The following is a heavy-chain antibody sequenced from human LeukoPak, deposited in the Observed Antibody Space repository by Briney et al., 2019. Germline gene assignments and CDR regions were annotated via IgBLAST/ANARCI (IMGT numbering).Heavy chain of an antibody. V-gene: IGHV1-2*02. J-gene: IGHJ4*02. CDR1: GYSFTDYY. CDR2: INPNSGGT. CDR3: ARVYTYYYDSSGYPPFDY. D-gene: IGHD3-22*01. Sequence: GASVKVSCKTSGYSFTDYYMHWVRQAPGQGLEWMGWINPNSGGTSSAQKFQGRVTMTRDTSITTVYMEVSWLRSDDTAVYYCARVYTYYYDSSGYPPFDYWGQGTLVTVSS.